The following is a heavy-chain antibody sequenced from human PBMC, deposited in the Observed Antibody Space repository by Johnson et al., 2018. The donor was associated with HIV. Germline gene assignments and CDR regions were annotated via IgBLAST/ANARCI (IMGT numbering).Heavy chain of an antibody. CDR3: ARGRTQFLEGGAFDI. Sequence: QVQLVESGGGVVQPGRSLRLSCAASGFAFSNFAMHWVRQAPGKGLEWVAVTSYDGTHNYYADSVKGRFTISRDNLNNTLYLQMNSLRTEDTAVYYCARGRTQFLEGGAFDIWGQGTMVIVSS. V-gene: IGHV3-30*03. CDR1: GFAFSNFA. CDR2: TSYDGTHN. D-gene: IGHD3-3*01. J-gene: IGHJ3*02.